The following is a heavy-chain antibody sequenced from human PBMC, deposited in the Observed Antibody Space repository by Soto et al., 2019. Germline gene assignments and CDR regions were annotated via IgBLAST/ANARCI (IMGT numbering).Heavy chain of an antibody. Sequence: ASVKVSCKASGYTFTSYAMHWVRQAPGQRLEWMGWINAGNGNTKYSQKFQGRVTITRDTSASTAYMELSSLRSEDTAVYYCALPHDHIGPSSSPIDYWGQGTLVTVSS. V-gene: IGHV1-3*01. J-gene: IGHJ4*02. CDR1: GYTFTSYA. D-gene: IGHD6-6*01. CDR3: ALPHDHIGPSSSPIDY. CDR2: INAGNGNT.